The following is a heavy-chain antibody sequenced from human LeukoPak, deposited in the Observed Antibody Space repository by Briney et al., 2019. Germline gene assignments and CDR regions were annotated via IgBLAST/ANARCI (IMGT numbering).Heavy chain of an antibody. CDR1: GGSISSYY. Sequence: PSETLSLTCTVSGGSISSYYWSWIRQPAGKGLEWIGRIYTSGSTNYNPPLKSRVTMSVDTSKNQFSLKLSSVTAADTAVYYCATIHMVRGVIKPYWGQGTLVTVSS. CDR3: ATIHMVRGVIKPY. CDR2: IYTSGST. D-gene: IGHD3-10*01. V-gene: IGHV4-4*07. J-gene: IGHJ4*02.